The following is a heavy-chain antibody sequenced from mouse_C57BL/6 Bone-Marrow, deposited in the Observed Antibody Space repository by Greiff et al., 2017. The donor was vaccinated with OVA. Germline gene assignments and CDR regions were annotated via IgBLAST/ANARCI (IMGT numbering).Heavy chain of an antibody. CDR2: IYPGSGNT. CDR1: GYSFTSYY. CDR3: ARDYGSSYGFAY. Sequence: VQLQQSGPELVKPGASVKISCKASGYSFTSYYIHWVKQRPGQGLEWIGWIYPGSGNTKYNEKFKGKATLTADTSSSTDYMQLSSLTSEDAAVYYCARDYGSSYGFAYWGQGTLVTVSA. J-gene: IGHJ3*01. D-gene: IGHD1-1*01. V-gene: IGHV1-66*01.